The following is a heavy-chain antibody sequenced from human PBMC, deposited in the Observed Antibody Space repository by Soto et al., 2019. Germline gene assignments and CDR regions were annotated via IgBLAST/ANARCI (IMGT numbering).Heavy chain of an antibody. CDR2: IYPGDSDT. Sequence: GESLKISCKGSGYSFTSYWICWVRQMPGKGLEWMGIIYPGDSDTRYSPSFQGQVTISADKPISTAYLQWSSLKASDTAMYYCARTSAGDYDAFDIWGQGTMVTVSS. CDR3: ARTSAGDYDAFDI. V-gene: IGHV5-51*04. J-gene: IGHJ3*02. CDR1: GYSFTSYW. D-gene: IGHD4-17*01.